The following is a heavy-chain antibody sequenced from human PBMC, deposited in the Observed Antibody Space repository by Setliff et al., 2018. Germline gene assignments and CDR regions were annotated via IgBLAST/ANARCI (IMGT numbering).Heavy chain of an antibody. D-gene: IGHD2-15*01. J-gene: IGHJ5*02. Sequence: PGGSLRLSCAASGFTFTSYAMRWVRQAPGKGLEWVSSISSSGSTIFYADSVKGRFTISRDNAKNSLYLQMNTLRVEDTAMYYCARGGGYCTTSSCYSVWFDPWGQGTLVTVSS. CDR2: ISSSGSTI. V-gene: IGHV3-48*04. CDR3: ARGGGYCTTSSCYSVWFDP. CDR1: GFTFTSYA.